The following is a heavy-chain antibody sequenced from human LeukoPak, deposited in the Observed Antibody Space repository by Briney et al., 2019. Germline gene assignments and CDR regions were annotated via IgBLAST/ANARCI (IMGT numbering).Heavy chain of an antibody. D-gene: IGHD3-22*01. Sequence: GGSLRLSCAASGFTFSSYEMNWVRQAPGKGLEWVSYISSSGSTIYYADSVKGRFTISRDNAKNSLYLQMNSLRAEDTAVYYCATVVDDSGDYWGQGTLVTVSS. V-gene: IGHV3-48*03. J-gene: IGHJ4*02. CDR1: GFTFSSYE. CDR2: ISSSGSTI. CDR3: ATVVDDSGDY.